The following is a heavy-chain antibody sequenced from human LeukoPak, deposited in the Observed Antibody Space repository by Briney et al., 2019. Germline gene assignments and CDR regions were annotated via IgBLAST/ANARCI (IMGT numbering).Heavy chain of an antibody. J-gene: IGHJ5*02. CDR3: ARDLGGSYSSETWFDP. D-gene: IGHD1-26*01. CDR2: INWNGGNT. CDR1: GFTFDDHG. V-gene: IGHV3-20*04. Sequence: GSLRLSCAASGFTFDDHGMSWVRQAPGKGLEWVSGINWNGGNTGYADSVKGRFTISRDNAQNSLYLQMNSLRAEDTAVYYCARDLGGSYSSETWFDPWGQGTLVTVSS.